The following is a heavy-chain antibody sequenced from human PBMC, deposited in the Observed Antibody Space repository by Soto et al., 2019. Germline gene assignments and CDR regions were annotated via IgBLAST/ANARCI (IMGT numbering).Heavy chain of an antibody. Sequence: PGESLKISCKGSGYSFTSYWIGWVRQMPGKGLEWMGIIYPGDSDTRCSPSFQGQVTISADKSISTACLQWSSLKASDTAMYYCARHEYGHYYDSSGLYYYYYYGMDVWGQGTTVTVSS. D-gene: IGHD3-22*01. J-gene: IGHJ6*02. CDR3: ARHEYGHYYDSSGLYYYYYYGMDV. V-gene: IGHV5-51*01. CDR2: IYPGDSDT. CDR1: GYSFTSYW.